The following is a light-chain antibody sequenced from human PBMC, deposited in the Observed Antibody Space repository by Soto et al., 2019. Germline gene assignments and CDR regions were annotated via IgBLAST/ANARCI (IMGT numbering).Light chain of an antibody. J-gene: IGLJ2*01. CDR1: SSDVGSYKY. V-gene: IGLV2-14*01. Sequence: QSVLTQPASVSGSAGQSITISRTGTSSDVGSYKYVSWYQHYPGKAPKLIIYEVSNRPSGVSDRFSGSKSGNTASLTISGLQAEDEADYYCISYTTSSTVLFGGGTKVTVL. CDR3: ISYTTSSTVL. CDR2: EVS.